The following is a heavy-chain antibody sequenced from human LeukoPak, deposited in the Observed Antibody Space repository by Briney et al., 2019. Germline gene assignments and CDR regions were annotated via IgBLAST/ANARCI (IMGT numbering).Heavy chain of an antibody. CDR2: IYTSGST. J-gene: IGHJ6*03. V-gene: IGHV4-61*02. Sequence: PSETLSLTCTVSGGSISSGSYYWSWLRQPAGKGLEWIGRIYTSGSTNYNPSLKTRVTISVDTSKNQFSRKLSSVTAADTAVYYCARVVEMATNYYYYYYMDVWGKGTTVTISS. D-gene: IGHD5-24*01. CDR3: ARVVEMATNYYYYYYMDV. CDR1: GGSISSGSYY.